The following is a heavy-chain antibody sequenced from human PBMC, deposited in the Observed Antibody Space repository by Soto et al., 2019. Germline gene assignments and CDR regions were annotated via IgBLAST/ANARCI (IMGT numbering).Heavy chain of an antibody. CDR2: IIPIFGTA. J-gene: IGHJ6*02. CDR3: ARHDDGSAYYYYGMDV. Sequence: QVRLVQSGAEVKKPGSSVKVSCKASGGTFSSYAISWVRQAPGQGLEWMGGIIPIFGTADYAQKFQGRVTITADESTSTAYMELSSLRSEDTAVYYCARHDDGSAYYYYGMDVWGQGTTVTVSS. CDR1: GGTFSSYA. D-gene: IGHD3-16*01. V-gene: IGHV1-69*12.